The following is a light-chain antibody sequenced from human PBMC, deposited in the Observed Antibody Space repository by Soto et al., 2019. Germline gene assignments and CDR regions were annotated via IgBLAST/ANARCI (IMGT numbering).Light chain of an antibody. J-gene: IGKJ4*01. CDR3: QQYNIYPLT. Sequence: DTQMTQSPSTLSAFVGDRVTITCRASQSISNSLAWFQQKPGKAPKVLIYDVSSLESGVPSRFSGSGSGKEFTLTISSLQPDDFATYYCQQYNIYPLTLGGGTKVDIK. V-gene: IGKV1-5*01. CDR1: QSISNS. CDR2: DVS.